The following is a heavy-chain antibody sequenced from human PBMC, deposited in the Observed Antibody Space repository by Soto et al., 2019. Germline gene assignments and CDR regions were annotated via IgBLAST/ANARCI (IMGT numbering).Heavy chain of an antibody. V-gene: IGHV4-30-4*01. CDR1: GGSISSGDYY. CDR3: ASTYGSGSYHPHNFDY. CDR2: IYYSGST. D-gene: IGHD3-10*01. J-gene: IGHJ4*02. Sequence: PSETLSLTCTVSGGSISSGDYYWSWIRQPPGKGLEWIGYIYYSGSTYYNPSLKSRVTISVDTSKNQFSLKLSSVTAADTAVYYCASTYGSGSYHPHNFDYWGQGTLVTVSS.